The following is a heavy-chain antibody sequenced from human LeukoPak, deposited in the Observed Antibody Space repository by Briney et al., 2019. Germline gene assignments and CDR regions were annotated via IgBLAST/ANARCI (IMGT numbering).Heavy chain of an antibody. CDR1: GYTFTSYG. CDR2: MSPNNGDA. D-gene: IGHD7-27*01. J-gene: IGHJ4*02. V-gene: IGHV1-8*02. CDR3: ARNPPGTGDFNS. Sequence: ASVKVSCKASGYTFTSYGISWVRQAPGQGLEWLGWMSPNNGDAGYAQKFQGRVTMTRDTSTNTAYMELSALTSEDTAVYYCARNPPGTGDFNSWGQGALVTVSS.